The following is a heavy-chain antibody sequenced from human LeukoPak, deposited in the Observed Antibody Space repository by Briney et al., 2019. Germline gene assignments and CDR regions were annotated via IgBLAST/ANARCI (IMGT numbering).Heavy chain of an antibody. CDR3: ARGALGYCSGGSCTHYYYYMDV. V-gene: IGHV4-59*01. D-gene: IGHD2-15*01. CDR2: IYYSGST. Sequence: SETLSLTCTVSGGSISSYYWSWIRQPPGKGLEWIGYIYYSGSTNYNPSLKSRVTISVDTSKNQFSLKLSSVTAADTAVYYCARGALGYCSGGSCTHYYYYMDVWGKGTTVTVSS. CDR1: GGSISSYY. J-gene: IGHJ6*03.